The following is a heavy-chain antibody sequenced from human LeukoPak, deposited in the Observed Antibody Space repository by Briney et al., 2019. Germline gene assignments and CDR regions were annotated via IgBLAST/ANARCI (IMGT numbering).Heavy chain of an antibody. CDR1: GYTFTSYY. D-gene: IGHD3-9*01. Sequence: ASVKVSCKASGYTFTSYYMHWVRQAPGQGLEWMGIINPSGGSTSYAQKFQGRVTMTRDTSTSTVYMELSSLRSEDTAVYYCARDPTHYLRYGYFDYWGQGTLVTVSS. V-gene: IGHV1-46*01. CDR2: INPSGGST. J-gene: IGHJ4*02. CDR3: ARDPTHYLRYGYFDY.